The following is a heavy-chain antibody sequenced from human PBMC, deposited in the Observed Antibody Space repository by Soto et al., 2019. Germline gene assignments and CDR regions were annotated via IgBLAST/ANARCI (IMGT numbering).Heavy chain of an antibody. V-gene: IGHV3-30*18. CDR3: AKDQTTVTTFDY. CDR1: GFTFSSYG. Sequence: QVQLVESGGGVVQPGRSLRLSCAASGFTFSSYGMHWVRQAPGKGLEWVAVISYDGSNKYYADSVKGRFTISRDNSKNTRYLQMNSMSAEDTAVYYCAKDQTTVTTFDYWGQGTLVTVSS. CDR2: ISYDGSNK. J-gene: IGHJ4*02. D-gene: IGHD4-4*01.